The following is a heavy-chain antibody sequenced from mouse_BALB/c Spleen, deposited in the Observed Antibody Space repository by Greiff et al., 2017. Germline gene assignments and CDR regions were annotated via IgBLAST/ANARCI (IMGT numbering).Heavy chain of an antibody. V-gene: IGHV2-9-2*01. CDR1: GFSLTSYD. D-gene: IGHD1-1*01. CDR3: VRDQPYYYGSSSFAY. J-gene: IGHJ3*01. Sequence: QVQLQQSGPGLVAPSQSLSITCTVSGFSLTSYDISWIRQPPGKGLEWLGVIWTGGGTNYNSAFMSRLSISKDNSKSQVFLKMNSLQTDDTAIYYCVRDQPYYYGSSSFAYWGQGTLVTVSA. CDR2: IWTGGGT.